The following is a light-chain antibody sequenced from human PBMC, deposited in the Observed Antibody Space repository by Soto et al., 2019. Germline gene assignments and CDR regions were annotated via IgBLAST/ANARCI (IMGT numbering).Light chain of an antibody. CDR3: CSYTASHTYV. CDR1: SSDVGGYNY. V-gene: IGLV2-11*01. J-gene: IGLJ1*01. Sequence: QSALTQVRSVSGSPGQSVTISCTGTSSDVGGYNYVSWYQQHPGKAPKLVIFDVNKRPSGVPDRFSGSKSANTASLTISWLQADDEADYYCCSYTASHTYVFGTGTKVTVL. CDR2: DVN.